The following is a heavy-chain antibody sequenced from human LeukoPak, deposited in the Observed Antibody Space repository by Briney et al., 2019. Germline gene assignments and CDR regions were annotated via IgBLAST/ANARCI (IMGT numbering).Heavy chain of an antibody. CDR3: ARVHSGWFDP. D-gene: IGHD6-19*01. CDR1: GGSFSGYY. Sequence: SETLSLTCAVYGGSFSGYYWSWIRQPPGKGLEWIGYIYYSGSTNYNPSLKSRVTISVDTSKNQFFLKLSSVTAADTAVYYCARVHSGWFDPWGQGTLVTVSS. CDR2: IYYSGST. J-gene: IGHJ5*02. V-gene: IGHV4-59*01.